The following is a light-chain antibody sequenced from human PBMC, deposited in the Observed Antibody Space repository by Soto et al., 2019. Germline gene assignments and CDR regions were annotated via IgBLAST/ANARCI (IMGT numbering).Light chain of an antibody. Sequence: EIVLTQFPATLSLSPGEGATLSCRASQNVDSYLAWHQQKPGQAPRLLIYDTSKSATGVPARFSGSGSGTDFILTISSLEPEDFAVYYCQQRVNWPLFTVGPGTKVDMK. V-gene: IGKV3-11*01. CDR3: QQRVNWPLFT. CDR2: DTS. J-gene: IGKJ3*01. CDR1: QNVDSY.